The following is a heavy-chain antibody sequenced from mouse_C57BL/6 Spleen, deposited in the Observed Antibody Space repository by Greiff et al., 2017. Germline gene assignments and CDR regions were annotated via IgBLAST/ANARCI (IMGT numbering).Heavy chain of an antibody. V-gene: IGHV5-17*01. CDR2: ISRGSSTI. CDR1: GYTFSDYG. J-gene: IGHJ4*01. D-gene: IGHD2-5*01. Sequence: EVKLQQSGGGLVKPGGSLKLSCEASGYTFSDYGMHWVRQAPGQGLEWIAYISRGSSTIYYADTVKGRFTISRDDAKNTLFLQMTSLVSEDTAMYYCYSNYAMDYWGQGTSVTVSS. CDR3: YSNYAMDY.